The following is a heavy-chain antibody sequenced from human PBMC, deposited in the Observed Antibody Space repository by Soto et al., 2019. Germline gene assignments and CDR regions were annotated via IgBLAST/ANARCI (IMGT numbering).Heavy chain of an antibody. CDR1: GGSFSGYY. Sequence: QVQLQQWGAGLLKPSETLSLTCAVYGGSFSGYYWTWIRQPPGTGLEWIGEINHSGSTNYNPSLKSRVTISVDTSQTQFSLKLTSVTAADTAVSYCARDKITGRFDYWGQGTLVTVSS. CDR2: INHSGST. D-gene: IGHD2-8*02. J-gene: IGHJ4*02. CDR3: ARDKITGRFDY. V-gene: IGHV4-34*01.